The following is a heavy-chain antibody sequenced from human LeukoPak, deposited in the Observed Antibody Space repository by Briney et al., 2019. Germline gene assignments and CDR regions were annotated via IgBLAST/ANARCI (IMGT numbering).Heavy chain of an antibody. J-gene: IGHJ4*02. Sequence: PGGSLRLSCATSGFTFNNYVMSWVRQAPGKGLEWASAISGSGGSTYYADSVKGRFTISRDNSKNTLYLQMNSLRAEDTAIYYCAKERVIVYDSSGYYYRDPCDHWGQGTLVTVSS. CDR1: GFTFNNYV. CDR3: AKERVIVYDSSGYYYRDPCDH. D-gene: IGHD3-22*01. CDR2: ISGSGGST. V-gene: IGHV3-23*01.